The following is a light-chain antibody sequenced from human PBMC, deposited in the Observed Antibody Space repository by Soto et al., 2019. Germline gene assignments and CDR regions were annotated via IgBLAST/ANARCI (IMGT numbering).Light chain of an antibody. Sequence: DIVMTQSPDSLAVSLGERATINCKSSQSVLYSSNNKNYLAWYQQKPGQPPKLLIYWASTRESGVPDRFSGSGSGRDFSLTISSLQAEDVAVYYCQQYYSTPFTCGPGTTVDIK. CDR1: QSVLYSSNNKNY. CDR2: WAS. J-gene: IGKJ3*01. V-gene: IGKV4-1*01. CDR3: QQYYSTPFT.